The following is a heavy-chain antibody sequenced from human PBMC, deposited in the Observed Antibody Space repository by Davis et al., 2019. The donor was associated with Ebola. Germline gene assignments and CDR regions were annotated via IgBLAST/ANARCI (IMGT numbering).Heavy chain of an antibody. CDR2: ISAYNGNT. Sequence: AASVKVSCKASGYTFTSYGISWVRQAPGQGLEWMGWISAYNGNTNYAQKLQGRVTMTTDTSTSTAYMELRSLRSDDTAVYYCARLGYDFWSGYYSPTRYYGMDVWGQGTTVTVSS. CDR1: GYTFTSYG. J-gene: IGHJ6*02. V-gene: IGHV1-18*01. CDR3: ARLGYDFWSGYYSPTRYYGMDV. D-gene: IGHD3-3*01.